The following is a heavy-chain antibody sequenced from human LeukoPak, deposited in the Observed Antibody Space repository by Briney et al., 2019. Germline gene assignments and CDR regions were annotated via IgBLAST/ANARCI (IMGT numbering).Heavy chain of an antibody. CDR1: GDSLSENC. V-gene: IGHV4-4*07. CDR2: MCPRGGL. J-gene: IGHJ6*02. CDR3: GRVEGISLPDV. D-gene: IGHD6-13*01. Sequence: SETLSLTCTVSGDSLSENCWSWIRQPAGKELEYIGRMCPRGGLDYNPSLKGRVTLSRDTSKNQISLKLTSLTAADTAVYYCGRVEGISLPDVWGQGTTVTVSS.